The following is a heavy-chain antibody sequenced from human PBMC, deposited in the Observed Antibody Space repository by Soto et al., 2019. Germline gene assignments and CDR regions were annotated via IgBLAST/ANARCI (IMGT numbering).Heavy chain of an antibody. CDR1: GGSFRGYY. Sequence: SETLSLTCTVSGGSFRGYYWGWVRQPPGKGLEWIGEINHSGNSNYHPPLKSRVTISVATSKNQFSLTVNSVTPADTAVYYCARGEITLLGGMDVWGQGTTVTVSS. J-gene: IGHJ6*02. D-gene: IGHD3-10*01. CDR3: ARGEITLLGGMDV. CDR2: INHSGNS. V-gene: IGHV4-34*01.